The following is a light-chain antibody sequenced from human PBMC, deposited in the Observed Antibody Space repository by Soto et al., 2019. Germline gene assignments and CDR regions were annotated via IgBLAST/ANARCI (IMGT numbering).Light chain of an antibody. CDR3: QQTYSAPRT. Sequence: DIQMTQSPSSLSASVGDRATISCRASQSITIYLNWYQQTPGKAPRLLIYGASTLQTGVPSRFSGSGSMTDFTLTISNLQPEDFATYYCQQTYSAPRTFGPGTKV. CDR2: GAS. J-gene: IGKJ1*01. V-gene: IGKV1-39*01. CDR1: QSITIY.